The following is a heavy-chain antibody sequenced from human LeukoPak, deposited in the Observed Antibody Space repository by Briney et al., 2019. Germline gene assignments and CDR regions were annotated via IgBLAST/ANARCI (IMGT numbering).Heavy chain of an antibody. V-gene: IGHV3-23*01. Sequence: GGSLRLSCAASGFTFSSYAMSWVRQAPGKGLEWVSAISGSGGSTYYADSVKGRFTISRDNSKNTLYLQMNSLRAEDTAVYYCARRGYYYDSSGYYDASDIWGQGTMVTVSS. CDR1: GFTFSSYA. CDR3: ARRGYYYDSSGYYDASDI. D-gene: IGHD3-22*01. J-gene: IGHJ3*02. CDR2: ISGSGGST.